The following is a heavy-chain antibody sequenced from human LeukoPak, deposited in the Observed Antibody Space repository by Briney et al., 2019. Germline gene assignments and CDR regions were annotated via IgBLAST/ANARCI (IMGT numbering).Heavy chain of an antibody. CDR2: MNPNSANT. Sequence: GASVKVSCKASGYTFTSYDINWVRQATGQGLEWMGWMNPNSANTGYAQKFQGRVTMTRNTSISTAYMELSSLRSEDTAVYYCARDQMPLYSGSYYYYYYYGMDVWGQGTTVTVSS. J-gene: IGHJ6*02. D-gene: IGHD3-10*01. CDR3: ARDQMPLYSGSYYYYYYYGMDV. V-gene: IGHV1-8*01. CDR1: GYTFTSYD.